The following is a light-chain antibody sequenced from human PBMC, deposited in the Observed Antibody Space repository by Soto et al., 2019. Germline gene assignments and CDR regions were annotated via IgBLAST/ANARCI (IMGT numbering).Light chain of an antibody. CDR1: SNDVGDYNY. CDR3: ASYTSSSTLV. J-gene: IGLJ1*01. Sequence: QSALTQPASVSGSPGQSITISCTGTSNDVGDYNYVSWYQHHPGKAPKLIIFEVTNRPSGVSYRFSGSKSGSRASLTVSGLQADDEADYYCASYTSSSTLVFGTGTKVTVL. CDR2: EVT. V-gene: IGLV2-14*01.